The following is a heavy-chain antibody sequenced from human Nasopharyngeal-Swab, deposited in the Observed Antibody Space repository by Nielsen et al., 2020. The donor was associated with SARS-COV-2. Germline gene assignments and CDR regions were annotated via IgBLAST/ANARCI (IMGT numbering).Heavy chain of an antibody. CDR2: IYYSGST. V-gene: IGHV4-31*03. J-gene: IGHJ4*02. Sequence: LRLSCTVSGGSFSSAGYFWTLSRQHPGKGLEWIGYIYYSGSTYYNPSLKSRVTISVDTSKNHFSLKLSSVTAADTAVYFCARSMYCSSTSCRYYFDYWGQGTLVTVSS. CDR1: GGSFSSAGYF. CDR3: ARSMYCSSTSCRYYFDY. D-gene: IGHD2-2*01.